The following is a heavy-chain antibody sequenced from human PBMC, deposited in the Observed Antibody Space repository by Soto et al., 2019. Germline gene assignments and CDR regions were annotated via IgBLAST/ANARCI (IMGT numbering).Heavy chain of an antibody. D-gene: IGHD3-16*01. CDR3: ARTQLGSFDI. J-gene: IGHJ3*02. Sequence: PSETLSLTCSVSGGSLSTYYWSWIRQPPGKGQEWIGYVYHTGSTNYSPSLKSRVTMSVDTSKNHFSLRLRSGTAADTAVYYCARTQLGSFDIWGQGTMVTVSS. CDR2: VYHTGST. V-gene: IGHV4-59*01. CDR1: GGSLSTYY.